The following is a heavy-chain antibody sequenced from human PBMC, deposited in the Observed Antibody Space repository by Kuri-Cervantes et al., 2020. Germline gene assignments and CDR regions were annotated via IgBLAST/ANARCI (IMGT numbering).Heavy chain of an antibody. CDR2: INPSGGST. Sequence: ASVKVSCKASGYTFTSYYMHWVRQAPGQGLEWMGVINPSGGSTSYAQKFQGRVTMTRDTSTSTVYMELSSLRSEDTAVYYCASSPVYYYGMDVWGQGTTVTVSS. CDR1: GYTFTSYY. J-gene: IGHJ6*02. CDR3: ASSPVYYYGMDV. V-gene: IGHV1-46*01.